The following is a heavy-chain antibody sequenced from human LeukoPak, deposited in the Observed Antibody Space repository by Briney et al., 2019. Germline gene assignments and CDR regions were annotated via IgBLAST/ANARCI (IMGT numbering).Heavy chain of an antibody. CDR1: GFTFSSYA. J-gene: IGHJ4*02. V-gene: IGHV3-30-3*01. CDR3: XXXXXXXQFLFSCLY. CDR2: ISYDGSNK. Sequence: GGSLRLSCAASGFTFSSYAMHWVRQAPGKGLEWVAVISYDGSNKYYTDSVKGRFTISRDNSKNTLYLQMNSLRAEDTAVYYXXXXXXXXQFLFSCLYWGQGTLVTVSS. D-gene: IGHD2-2*01.